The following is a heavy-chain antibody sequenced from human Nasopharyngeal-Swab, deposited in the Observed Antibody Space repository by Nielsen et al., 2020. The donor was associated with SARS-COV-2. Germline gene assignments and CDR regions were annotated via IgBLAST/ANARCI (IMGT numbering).Heavy chain of an antibody. CDR2: ISGSGGST. Sequence: GESLKISCAASGFTFSSYAMSWVRQAPGKGLEWVSAISGSGGSTYYADSVKGRFTISRDNSKNALYLQMNSLRAEDTAVYYCARAYCSGGSCYSHYYYMDVWGKGTTVTVSS. CDR3: ARAYCSGGSCYSHYYYMDV. CDR1: GFTFSSYA. D-gene: IGHD2-15*01. V-gene: IGHV3-23*01. J-gene: IGHJ6*03.